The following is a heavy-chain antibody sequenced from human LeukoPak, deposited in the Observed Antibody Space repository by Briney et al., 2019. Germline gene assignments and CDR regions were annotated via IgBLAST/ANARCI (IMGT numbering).Heavy chain of an antibody. CDR3: ARGRYCSSTSCYAVGPNYYYYYMDV. D-gene: IGHD2-2*01. J-gene: IGHJ6*03. Sequence: PSETLSLTCAVYGGSFGGYDWSWIRLPPGKGLEWIGEINHSGSTNYNPSLKSRVTISVDTSKNQFSLKLSSVTAADTAVYYCARGRYCSSTSCYAVGPNYYYYYMDVWGKGTTVTISS. V-gene: IGHV4-34*01. CDR2: INHSGST. CDR1: GGSFGGYD.